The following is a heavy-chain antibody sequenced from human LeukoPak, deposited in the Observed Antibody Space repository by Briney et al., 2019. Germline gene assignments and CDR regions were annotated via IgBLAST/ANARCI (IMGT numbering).Heavy chain of an antibody. CDR2: MNPNSGNT. J-gene: IGHJ4*02. D-gene: IGHD3-10*01. V-gene: IGHV1-8*01. Sequence: GASVKVSCKASGYTFTSYDINWVRQATGQGLEWMGWMNPNSGNTGYAQKFQGRVTMTRNTSISTAYMELSSLRSEDTAVYYCARDLGHYYGSGSYYNGQGPDYFDYWGQGTLVTVSS. CDR3: ARDLGHYYGSGSYYNGQGPDYFDY. CDR1: GYTFTSYD.